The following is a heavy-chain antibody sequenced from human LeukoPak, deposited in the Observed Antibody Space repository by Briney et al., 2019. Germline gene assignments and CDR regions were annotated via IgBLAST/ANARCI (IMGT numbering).Heavy chain of an antibody. CDR1: GGSISSSDYY. J-gene: IGHJ4*02. Sequence: SQTLSLTCTVSGGSISSSDYYWSWNRQPPGKGLEWIGYIYYSGGTYYNRSLKNRITISVDTSKNQFSLTLSSVTAADTAVYYCARVSCSGGSCYSFDYWGQGTLVTVSS. D-gene: IGHD2-15*01. CDR3: ARVSCSGGSCYSFDY. CDR2: IYYSGGT. V-gene: IGHV4-30-4*01.